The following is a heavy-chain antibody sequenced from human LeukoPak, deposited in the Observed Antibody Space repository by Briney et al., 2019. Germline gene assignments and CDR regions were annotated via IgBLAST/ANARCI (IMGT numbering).Heavy chain of an antibody. V-gene: IGHV5-51*01. D-gene: IGHD6-19*01. J-gene: IGHJ4*02. Sequence: GESLKISGKASGYTFTTYWIGWVRQMPGKGLEWMGIIYPGDSDKRYSPSFQGQVTISADKSISTAYLQWSSLKASDIAMYYCARTGYSSGWYGGFDYWGQGTLVTVSS. CDR2: IYPGDSDK. CDR1: GYTFTTYW. CDR3: ARTGYSSGWYGGFDY.